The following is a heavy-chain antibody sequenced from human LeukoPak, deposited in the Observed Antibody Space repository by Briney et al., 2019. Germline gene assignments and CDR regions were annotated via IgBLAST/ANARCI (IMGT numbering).Heavy chain of an antibody. CDR3: RAVAATNEVDY. V-gene: IGHV3-64*01. CDR1: GFTFSTYT. Sequence: PGGSLRLSCAASGFTFSTYTMHWVRQAPGKGLEYVSVISGNGDITYYANSMKGRFTISRDNFKNTLYLQMGSLRPEDMAVYYCRAVAATNEVDYWGQGTLVTVSS. D-gene: IGHD6-19*01. J-gene: IGHJ4*02. CDR2: ISGNGDIT.